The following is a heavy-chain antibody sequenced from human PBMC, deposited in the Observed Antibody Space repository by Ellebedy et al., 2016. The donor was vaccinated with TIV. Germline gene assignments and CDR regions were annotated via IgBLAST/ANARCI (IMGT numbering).Heavy chain of an antibody. Sequence: ASVKVSCKASGGTFSSYAISWVRQAPGQGLEWMGGIIPIFGTENYAQKFQGRVTITADESTSTAYMELSSLRSEDTAVYYCARDDNCSGGSCYSRYYYYAMDVWGQGTTVTVSS. V-gene: IGHV1-69*13. CDR1: GGTFSSYA. J-gene: IGHJ6*02. D-gene: IGHD2-15*01. CDR3: ARDDNCSGGSCYSRYYYYAMDV. CDR2: IIPIFGTE.